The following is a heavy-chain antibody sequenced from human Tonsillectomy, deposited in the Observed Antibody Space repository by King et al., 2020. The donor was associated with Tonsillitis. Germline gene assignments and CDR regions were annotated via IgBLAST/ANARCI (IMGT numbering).Heavy chain of an antibody. J-gene: IGHJ6*02. CDR1: GFTFSSYA. V-gene: IGHV3-30-3*01. CDR2: ISYDGSNK. CDR3: AREGITGTTGGIYYYYGMDV. D-gene: IGHD1-7*01. Sequence: QLVQSGGGVVQPGGSLRLSCAASGFTFSSYAMHWVRQAPGKGLEWVAVISYDGSNKYYADSVKGRFTISRDNSKNTLYLQMNSLRAEDTAVYYCAREGITGTTGGIYYYYGMDVWGQGTTVTVSS.